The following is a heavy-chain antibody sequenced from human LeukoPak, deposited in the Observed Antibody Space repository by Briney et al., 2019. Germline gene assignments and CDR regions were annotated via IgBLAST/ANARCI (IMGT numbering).Heavy chain of an antibody. D-gene: IGHD3-22*01. CDR2: IIPIFGTA. V-gene: IGHV1-69*13. CDR1: GGTFSSYA. J-gene: IGHJ5*02. Sequence: ASVKVSCKASGGTFSSYAISWVRQAPGQGLEWMGGIIPIFGTANYAQKFQGRVTITADESTSTAYMELSSLRSEDTAVYYCATGLDSSGTSGSWGQGTLVTVSP. CDR3: ATGLDSSGTSGS.